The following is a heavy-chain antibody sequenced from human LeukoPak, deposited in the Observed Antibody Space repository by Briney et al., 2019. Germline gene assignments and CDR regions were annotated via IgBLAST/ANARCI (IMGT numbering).Heavy chain of an antibody. D-gene: IGHD3-16*01. V-gene: IGHV4-61*08. CDR2: IYYSGST. J-gene: IGHJ4*02. CDR3: ARRGAWGGSYFDY. Sequence: SQTLSLTCTVSGGSISSGGYYWSWIRQPPGKGLEWIGYIYYSGSTNYNPSLKSRVTISVDTSKNQFSLKLSSVTAADTAVYYCARRGAWGGSYFDYWGQGTLVTVSS. CDR1: GGSISSGGYY.